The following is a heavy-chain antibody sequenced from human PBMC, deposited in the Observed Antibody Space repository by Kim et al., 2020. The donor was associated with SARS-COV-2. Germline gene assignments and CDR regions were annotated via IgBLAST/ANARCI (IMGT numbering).Heavy chain of an antibody. CDR1: GYTVTELS. J-gene: IGHJ4*02. CDR2: FDPEDGET. D-gene: IGHD3-3*01. V-gene: IGHV1-24*01. CDR3: ATVFAIFGVVYFDY. Sequence: ASVKVSCKVSGYTVTELSMHWVRQAPGKGLEWMGGFDPEDGETIYAQKFQGRVTMTEDTSTDTAYMELSSLRSEDTAVYYCATVFAIFGVVYFDYWGQGTLVTVSS.